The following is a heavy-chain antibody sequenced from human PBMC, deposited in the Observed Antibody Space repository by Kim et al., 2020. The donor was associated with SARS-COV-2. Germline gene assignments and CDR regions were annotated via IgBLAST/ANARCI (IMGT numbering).Heavy chain of an antibody. J-gene: IGHJ4*02. CDR2: ISSSGSYK. CDR3: ARVAVGASSWYYFDS. Sequence: KGLEWVSYISSSGSYKKYADSLKGRFTISRDNAENSLYLEMNSLRAEDTAVYYCARVAVGASSWYYFDSWGQGTLVTVSS. V-gene: IGHV3-11*05. D-gene: IGHD6-13*01.